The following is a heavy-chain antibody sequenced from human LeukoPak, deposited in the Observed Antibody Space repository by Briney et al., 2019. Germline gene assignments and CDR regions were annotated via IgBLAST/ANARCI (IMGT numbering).Heavy chain of an antibody. J-gene: IGHJ4*02. CDR1: GXSSRSGDYF. D-gene: IGHD4-23*01. CDR3: ARENNDYGGKKAFDY. Sequence: PSETLSLTCAVSGXSSRSGDYFWSWIRQPPGKGLECIGHIHYSGNTYYNPSLKSRVSISVDTSKNQFSLKLCFVTAADTAVYYCARENNDYGGKKAFDYWGQGTLVTVSS. V-gene: IGHV4-30-4*01. CDR2: IHYSGNT.